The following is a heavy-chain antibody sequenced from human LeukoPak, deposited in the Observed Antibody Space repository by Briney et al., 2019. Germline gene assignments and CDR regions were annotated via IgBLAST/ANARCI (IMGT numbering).Heavy chain of an antibody. V-gene: IGHV4-34*01. CDR2: INHSGST. Sequence: KPSETLSLTCAVYGGSFSGYYWSWIRQPPGKGLEWIGEINHSGSTNYNPSLKSRVSISVDSPKNQFSLKVSSVTAADTAVYYCARGSDTAAGLYWGQGTLVTVSS. D-gene: IGHD6-13*01. CDR1: GGSFSGYY. CDR3: ARGSDTAAGLY. J-gene: IGHJ4*02.